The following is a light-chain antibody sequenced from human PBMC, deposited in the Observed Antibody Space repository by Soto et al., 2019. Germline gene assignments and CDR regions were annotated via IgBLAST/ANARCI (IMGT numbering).Light chain of an antibody. Sequence: IVMTQSPATLSVSPGEGVTLSCRASENVGTNLAWYQQKPGQAPRLLIYGSSTRATGIPATFSGSGSGTEFTLTISSLQPEESAVYYCQQYNNWGLSFGGGTKVDIK. CDR1: ENVGTN. CDR3: QQYNNWGLS. CDR2: GSS. J-gene: IGKJ4*02. V-gene: IGKV3D-15*01.